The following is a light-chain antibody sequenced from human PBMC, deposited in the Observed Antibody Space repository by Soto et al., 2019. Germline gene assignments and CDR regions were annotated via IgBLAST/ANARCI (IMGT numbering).Light chain of an antibody. Sequence: DIQMTQSPSTLSASVGDTVTITCRASQSLSYWLAWYQQKPWQAPKLLIHKASTLESGVPSRFSGSGSGTEFTLTISILQPDDFATFYCQQYDRFPYTFGQGTKLEIK. V-gene: IGKV1-5*03. CDR2: KAS. CDR1: QSLSYW. J-gene: IGKJ2*01. CDR3: QQYDRFPYT.